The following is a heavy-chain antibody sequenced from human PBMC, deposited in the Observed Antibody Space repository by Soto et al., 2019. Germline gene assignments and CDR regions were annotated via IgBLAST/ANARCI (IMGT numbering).Heavy chain of an antibody. J-gene: IGHJ6*02. V-gene: IGHV3-30-3*01. D-gene: IGHD3-10*01. Sequence: PGGSLRLSCAASGFTFSSYAMHWVRQAPGKGLEWVAVISYDGSNKYYADSVKGRFTISRDNSKNTLYLQMNSLRAEDTAVYYCAREGINYYYGMDVWGQGTTVTVSS. CDR3: AREGINYYYGMDV. CDR2: ISYDGSNK. CDR1: GFTFSSYA.